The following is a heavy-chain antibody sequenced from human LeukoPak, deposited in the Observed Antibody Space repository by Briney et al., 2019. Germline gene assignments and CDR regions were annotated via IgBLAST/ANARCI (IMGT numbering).Heavy chain of an antibody. Sequence: ASVKVSCKASGYTFTGYYMHWVRQAPGQGLEWMGWINPNSGGTNYAQKFQGRVTMTRDTSISTAYMELSRLRSDDTAVHYCARVSSGYDPLDYWGQGTLVTVSS. J-gene: IGHJ4*02. V-gene: IGHV1-2*02. CDR3: ARVSSGYDPLDY. CDR2: INPNSGGT. CDR1: GYTFTGYY. D-gene: IGHD5-12*01.